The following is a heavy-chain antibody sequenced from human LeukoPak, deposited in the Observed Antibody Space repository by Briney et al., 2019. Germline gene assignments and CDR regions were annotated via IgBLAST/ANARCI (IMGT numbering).Heavy chain of an antibody. CDR1: GDSISSSSSY. V-gene: IGHV4-39*01. CDR2: IYYSGST. CDR3: ARRYGEGTFDF. Sequence: SETLSLTCTVSGDSISSSSSYWGWIRQPPGEGLEWIGSIYYSGSTYYNTSLKSRVTISVDTSKNQFSLKLSSVTAADTAVYYCARRYGEGTFDFWGQGTLVTVSS. J-gene: IGHJ4*02. D-gene: IGHD4-17*01.